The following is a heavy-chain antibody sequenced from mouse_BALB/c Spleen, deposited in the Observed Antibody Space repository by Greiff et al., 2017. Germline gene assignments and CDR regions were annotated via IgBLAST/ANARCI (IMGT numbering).Heavy chain of an antibody. CDR1: GYAFSSYW. J-gene: IGHJ3*01. Sequence: VMLVESGAELVRPGSSVKISCKASGYAFSSYWMNWVKQRPGQGLEWIGQIYPGDGDTNYNGKFKGKATLTADKSSSTAYMQLSSLTSEDSAVYFCARGALLAWFAYWGQGTLVTVSA. V-gene: IGHV1-80*01. D-gene: IGHD1-1*01. CDR2: IYPGDGDT. CDR3: ARGALLAWFAY.